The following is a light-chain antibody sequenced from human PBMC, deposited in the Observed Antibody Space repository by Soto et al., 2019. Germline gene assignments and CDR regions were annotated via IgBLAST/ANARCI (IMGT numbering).Light chain of an antibody. Sequence: QSVLTQPPSVSGAPGQGVTISCTGSNSNIGAGYDVHWYQQLPGTAPKLLMYAYSKRPSGVPDRISGSSSATSASLAITGLQAEDEADYYFQSYDNILRAWVFGGGTKLTVL. J-gene: IGLJ3*02. V-gene: IGLV1-40*01. CDR1: NSNIGAGYD. CDR3: QSYDNILRAWV. CDR2: AYS.